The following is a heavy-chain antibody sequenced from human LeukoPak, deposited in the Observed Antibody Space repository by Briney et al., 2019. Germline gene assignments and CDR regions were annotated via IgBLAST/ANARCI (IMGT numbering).Heavy chain of an antibody. D-gene: IGHD6-19*01. CDR1: GGSVSSNSAA. V-gene: IGHV6-1*01. CDR2: TYYRSKWYN. Sequence: SQTLSLTCAISGGSVSSNSAAWNWIRQSPSRGLKWLGRTYYRSKWYNDYAVSVKSRISISPDTSKNQFSLQLNSVTPEDTAVYYCARATGQEEWLSWGIFDYWGQGTLVTVSS. J-gene: IGHJ4*02. CDR3: ARATGQEEWLSWGIFDY.